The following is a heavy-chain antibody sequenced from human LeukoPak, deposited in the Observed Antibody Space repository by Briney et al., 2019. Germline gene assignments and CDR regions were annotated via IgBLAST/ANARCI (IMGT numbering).Heavy chain of an antibody. Sequence: SETLSLTCTVSGGSISSYYWSWIRQPAGKGLEWIGRIYTSGSTNYNPSLKSRVTISVDKSKNQFSLKLSSVTAADTAVYYCAGGGITIFGVVPRHYYYYMDVWGKGTTVSVSS. CDR1: GGSISSYY. D-gene: IGHD3-3*01. CDR2: IYTSGST. J-gene: IGHJ6*03. V-gene: IGHV4-4*07. CDR3: AGGGITIFGVVPRHYYYYMDV.